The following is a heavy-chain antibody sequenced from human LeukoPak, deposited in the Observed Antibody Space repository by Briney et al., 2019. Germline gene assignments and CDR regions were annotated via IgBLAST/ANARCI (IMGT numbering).Heavy chain of an antibody. J-gene: IGHJ5*02. D-gene: IGHD3-22*01. CDR1: GDSISSSRYY. Sequence: ASETLSLTCTVSGDSISSSRYYWGWIRQPPGKGLEWIGSVSYSGSPYYNPSLKSRVTTSVDTSKNQFSLRLSSVTATDTAMYYCARGAMIVVVKWFDPWGQGTLVTVSS. CDR3: ARGAMIVVVKWFDP. V-gene: IGHV4-39*01. CDR2: VSYSGSP.